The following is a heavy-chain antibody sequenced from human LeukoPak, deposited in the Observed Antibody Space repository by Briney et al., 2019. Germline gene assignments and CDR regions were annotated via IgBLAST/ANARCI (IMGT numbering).Heavy chain of an antibody. D-gene: IGHD6-13*01. CDR2: INPNSGGT. J-gene: IGHJ5*02. CDR1: GYTFTGYY. CDR3: ARESSSSWYWFDP. V-gene: IGHV1-2*02. Sequence: ASVKVSCKASGYTFTGYYMHWVRQAPGQGLEWMGWINPNSGGTNYAQKFQGRVTMTRDTSISTAYMELSRLRSDDTAVYYCARESSSSWYWFDPWGQGTLVTVYS.